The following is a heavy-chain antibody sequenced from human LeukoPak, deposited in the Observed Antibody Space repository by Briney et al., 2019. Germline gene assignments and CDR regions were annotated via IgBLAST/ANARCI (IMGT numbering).Heavy chain of an antibody. D-gene: IGHD3-10*01. V-gene: IGHV4-39*01. CDR2: INYSGST. Sequence: SETLSLTCTVSGGSVSSTTYYWSWIRQPPGKGLEWTASINYSGSTYYNPSLKSRVTISVDTSENQFSLKLSSVTAADTAVYYCARYVVYGSGKYYFDYWGQGTLVTVSS. CDR3: ARYVVYGSGKYYFDY. CDR1: GGSVSSTTYY. J-gene: IGHJ4*02.